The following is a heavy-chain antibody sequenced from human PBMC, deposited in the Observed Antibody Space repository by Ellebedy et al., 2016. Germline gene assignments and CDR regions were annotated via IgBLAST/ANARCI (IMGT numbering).Heavy chain of an antibody. J-gene: IGHJ4*02. Sequence: GESLKISXAASGFTFSSYAMSWVRQAPGKGLEWVANIKQDGSEKYYVDSVKGRFTISRDNAKNSLYLQMNSLRAEDTAVYYCARDSRGSSSHDYWGQGTLVTVSS. CDR3: ARDSRGSSSHDY. D-gene: IGHD6-13*01. CDR2: IKQDGSEK. V-gene: IGHV3-7*01. CDR1: GFTFSSYA.